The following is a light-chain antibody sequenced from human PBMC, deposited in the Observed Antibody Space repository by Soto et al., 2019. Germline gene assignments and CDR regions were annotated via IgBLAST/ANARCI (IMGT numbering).Light chain of an antibody. CDR3: SSYTSDNTVV. CDR2: EVT. J-gene: IGLJ2*01. Sequence: QSALTQPASVSGSPGQSITISCTGTSNDVGGYDYVSWYQQHPGKAPKLVIYEVTNRPSGVSNRFSGSKSGNTAALTISGLPAEDEAEYYCSSYTSDNTVVFGGGTKVTVL. CDR1: SNDVGGYDY. V-gene: IGLV2-14*01.